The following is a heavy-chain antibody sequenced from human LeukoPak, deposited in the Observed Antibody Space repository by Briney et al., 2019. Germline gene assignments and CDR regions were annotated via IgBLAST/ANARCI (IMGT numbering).Heavy chain of an antibody. V-gene: IGHV3-23*01. Sequence: GGSLRLSCAASGFTFSSYAMSWVRQAPGKGLEWVSVISGSGGNTYYADSVKGRFTISRDNSKNTLYLQMNSLRAEDTAVYYCAKTRGVFLDLDYWGQGTLVTVSS. CDR3: AKTRGVFLDLDY. J-gene: IGHJ4*02. CDR2: ISGSGGNT. CDR1: GFTFSSYA. D-gene: IGHD3-10*01.